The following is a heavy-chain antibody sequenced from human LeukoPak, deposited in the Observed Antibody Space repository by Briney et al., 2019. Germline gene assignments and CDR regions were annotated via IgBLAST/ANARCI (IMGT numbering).Heavy chain of an antibody. D-gene: IGHD3-22*01. V-gene: IGHV3-23*01. CDR2: IPGSGGAT. CDR1: GFTVGSNY. CDR3: ARARPWDSSRSYYFGMDV. J-gene: IGHJ6*02. Sequence: GGSLRLSCAASGFTVGSNYMSWVRQAPGTGLEWVSSIPGSGGATYYADSVRGRFSISRDSSKNTVYLQMNSLRDEDTAVYYCARARPWDSSRSYYFGMDVWGHGTTVTVSS.